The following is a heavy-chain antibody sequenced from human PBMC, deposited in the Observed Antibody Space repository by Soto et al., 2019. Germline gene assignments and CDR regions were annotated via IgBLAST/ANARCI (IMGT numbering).Heavy chain of an antibody. V-gene: IGHV4-31*03. CDR1: GGSISSGGYY. CDR2: IYYSGST. J-gene: IGHJ6*02. Sequence: PSATLSLTCTVSGGSISSGGYYWSWIRQHPGKGLEWIGYIYYSGSTYYNPSLKSRVTISVDTSKNQFSLKLSSVTAADTAVYYCARARGATVVQIEYYYYGMDVWGQGTTVTVSS. CDR3: ARARGATVVQIEYYYYGMDV. D-gene: IGHD4-17*01.